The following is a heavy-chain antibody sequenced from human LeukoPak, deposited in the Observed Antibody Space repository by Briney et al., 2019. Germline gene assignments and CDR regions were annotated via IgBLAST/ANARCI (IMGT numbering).Heavy chain of an antibody. CDR1: GFTFSSYT. Sequence: GGSLRLSCAASGFTFSSYTMTWVRQAPGKGLEWVSVISGSGATTYYADSVKGRFTISRDNSKNTLYLQMNSLRAEDTAVYYCAKDGQWLVPRGVDYWGQGTLVTVSS. D-gene: IGHD6-19*01. CDR2: ISGSGATT. V-gene: IGHV3-23*01. CDR3: AKDGQWLVPRGVDY. J-gene: IGHJ4*02.